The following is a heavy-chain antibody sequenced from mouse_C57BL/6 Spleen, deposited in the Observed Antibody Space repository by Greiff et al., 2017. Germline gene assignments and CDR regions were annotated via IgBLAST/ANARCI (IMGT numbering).Heavy chain of an antibody. Sequence: VQLQQSVAELVRPGASVKLSCTASGFNIQNTYMHWVTQMPEQGLEWIGRIDPANGNTKYAPKFQGKATITADTASNTAYLQLSSLTSEDTAIYYCARFDYYGSSPYYYAMDYWGQGTSVTVSS. V-gene: IGHV14-3*01. CDR2: IDPANGNT. CDR3: ARFDYYGSSPYYYAMDY. CDR1: GFNIQNTY. J-gene: IGHJ4*01. D-gene: IGHD1-1*01.